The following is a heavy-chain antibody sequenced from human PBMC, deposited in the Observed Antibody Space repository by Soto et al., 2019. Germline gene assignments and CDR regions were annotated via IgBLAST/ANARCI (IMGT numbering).Heavy chain of an antibody. J-gene: IGHJ6*02. CDR1: GGSISSYY. V-gene: IGHV4-59*01. CDR2: IYYSGST. Sequence: QVQLQESGPGLVKPSETLSLTCTVSGGSISSYYWSWIRQPPGKGLEWIGYIYYSGSTNYNPSLKSRVTISVDTSKNQFSLKLSSVTAADTAVYYCARVGTYGDVRYYYYYGMDVWGQGTTVTVSS. D-gene: IGHD4-17*01. CDR3: ARVGTYGDVRYYYYYGMDV.